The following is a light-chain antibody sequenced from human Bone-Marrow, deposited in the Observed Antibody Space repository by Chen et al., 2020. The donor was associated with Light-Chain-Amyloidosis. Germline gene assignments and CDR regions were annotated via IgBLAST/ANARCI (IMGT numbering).Light chain of an antibody. V-gene: IGLV3-21*02. J-gene: IGLJ3*02. CDR2: DDS. CDR3: QVWDRSSDRPV. CDR1: NIGSTS. Sequence: SYVLTQPSSASVAPGQTATIACGGNNIGSTSVHWYQQTPGQAPLLVVYDDSDRPSGIPERLSGSNSGYTATLTISRVEAGDEADYYCQVWDRSSDRPVFGGGTKLTVL.